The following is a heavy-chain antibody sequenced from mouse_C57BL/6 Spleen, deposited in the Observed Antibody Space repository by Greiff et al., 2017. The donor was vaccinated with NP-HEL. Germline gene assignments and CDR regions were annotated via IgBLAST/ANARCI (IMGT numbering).Heavy chain of an antibody. CDR2: INPSTGGT. V-gene: IGHV1-42*01. CDR1: GYSFTGYY. J-gene: IGHJ1*03. Sequence: VQLKQSGPELVKPGASVKISCKASGYSFTGYYMNWVKQSPEKSLEWIGEINPSTGGTTYNQKFKAKATLTVDKSSSTAYMQLKSLTSEDSAVYYCARDYSNYGGYFDVWGTGTTVTVSS. CDR3: ARDYSNYGGYFDV. D-gene: IGHD2-5*01.